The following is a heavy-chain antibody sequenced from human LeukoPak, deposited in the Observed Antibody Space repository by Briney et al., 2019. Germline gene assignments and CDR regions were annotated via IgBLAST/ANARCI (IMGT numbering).Heavy chain of an antibody. CDR2: IYSDATT. Sequence: GGSLRLSCAASGFTVNSNYMSWVRQAPGKGLECVSVIYSDATTYYADSVKGRFTISRDNSKNTVYLQMNSLRADDTAVYFCARAREMGTTTGVAYWGQGTLVTVSS. CDR1: GFTVNSNY. D-gene: IGHD1-26*01. V-gene: IGHV3-53*01. J-gene: IGHJ4*02. CDR3: ARAREMGTTTGVAY.